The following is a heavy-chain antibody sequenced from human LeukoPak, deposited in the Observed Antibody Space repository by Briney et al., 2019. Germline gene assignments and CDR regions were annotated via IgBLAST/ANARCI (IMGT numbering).Heavy chain of an antibody. D-gene: IGHD5-12*01. CDR1: GFTFAGYS. V-gene: IGHV3-23*01. J-gene: IGHJ4*02. CDR2: ISSGGGTT. Sequence: GGSLRLSCAASGFTFAGYSMTWARQAPGKGLEWVSSISSGGGTTYYADSVKGRFTISRDNSKSTLYLQMNSLRAEDTAVYYCVKDRPTWPIDYWGQGTLVTVSS. CDR3: VKDRPTWPIDY.